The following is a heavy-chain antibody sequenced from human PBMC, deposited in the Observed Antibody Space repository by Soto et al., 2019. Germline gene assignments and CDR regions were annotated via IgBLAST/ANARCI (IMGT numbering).Heavy chain of an antibody. J-gene: IGHJ4*02. CDR3: AKDTYYHDRSGYYIFDY. Sequence: TSETLSLTCAVYGGSFSGYYWTWIRQPPGTGLEWIGEINHSGSTNYNPSLKSRVTISVDTSKNQFSLGAEDTAVYYCAKDTYYHDRSGYYIFDYWGQGTLVTVSS. CDR1: GGSFSGYY. CDR2: INHSGST. V-gene: IGHV4-34*01. D-gene: IGHD3-22*01.